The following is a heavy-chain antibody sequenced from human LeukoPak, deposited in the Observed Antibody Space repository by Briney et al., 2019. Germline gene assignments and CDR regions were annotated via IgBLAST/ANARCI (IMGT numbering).Heavy chain of an antibody. CDR2: ISSNGGST. CDR3: ARSILRPVDAFDI. V-gene: IGHV3-64*01. Sequence: GGSLRLSCAASGFTFSSYAMHWVRQAAGKGLEYVSAISSNGGSTYYANSVKGRFTISRDHSKNTLYLQMGSLRAEDMAVYYCARSILRPVDAFDIWGQGTMVTVSS. CDR1: GFTFSSYA. J-gene: IGHJ3*02.